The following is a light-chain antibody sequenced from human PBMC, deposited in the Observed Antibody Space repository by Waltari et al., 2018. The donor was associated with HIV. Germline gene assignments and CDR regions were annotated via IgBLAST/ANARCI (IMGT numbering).Light chain of an antibody. CDR1: SSDAGDYKY. CDR2: DVT. CDR3: CSHAGTSSFVI. J-gene: IGLJ2*01. V-gene: IGLV2-11*01. Sequence: QSALTQPRPVSGSHGQSVTISCTGTSSDAGDYKYVSWYQNHPGKAPKLIIYDVTERPSGVPDRFSGSKSGNTASLTISGLQAEDEADYFCCSHAGTSSFVIFGGGTKLTVL.